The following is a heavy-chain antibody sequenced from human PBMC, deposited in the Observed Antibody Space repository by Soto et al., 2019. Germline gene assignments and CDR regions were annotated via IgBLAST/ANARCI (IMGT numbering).Heavy chain of an antibody. Sequence: QVQLQESGPGLVKPSGTLSLTCTVSGVSISSSHWWSWVRQPPGKGLDGIGESYHSWSNNFNPSLRSLDPITVNKPTNHFSLKLSSATAADTAVYDCTRDVRYYYDSRPAGHFDFRGQGTLVTVSS. V-gene: IGHV4-4*02. CDR3: TRDVRYYYDSRPAGHFDF. D-gene: IGHD3-22*01. CDR1: GVSISSSHW. CDR2: SYHSWSN. J-gene: IGHJ4*02.